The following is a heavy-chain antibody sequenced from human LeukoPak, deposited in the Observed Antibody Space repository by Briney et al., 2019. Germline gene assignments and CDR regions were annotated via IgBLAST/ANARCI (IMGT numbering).Heavy chain of an antibody. Sequence: PSETLSLTCAVYGGSFSGYYWSWIRQPPGKGLEWIGEINHSGSTNYNPSLKSRVTISVDTSKNQFSLKLSSVTAADTAVYYCGRRERWLQIGAFDIWGQGTMVTVSS. V-gene: IGHV4-34*01. CDR2: INHSGST. J-gene: IGHJ3*02. D-gene: IGHD5-24*01. CDR3: GRRERWLQIGAFDI. CDR1: GGSFSGYY.